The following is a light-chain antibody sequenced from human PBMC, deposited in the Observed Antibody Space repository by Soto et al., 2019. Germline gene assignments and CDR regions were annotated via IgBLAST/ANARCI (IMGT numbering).Light chain of an antibody. CDR3: QQYNIWPPIT. Sequence: EIVMTQSPATLSVSPGERATLSCRASQSVSSKLAWYQQKPGQAPRLLIYGASTRATGIPARFSGSGSGTGFTLTISSLQSEDFAVYYCQQYNIWPPITFGQGTRLEIK. CDR2: GAS. V-gene: IGKV3-15*01. J-gene: IGKJ5*01. CDR1: QSVSSK.